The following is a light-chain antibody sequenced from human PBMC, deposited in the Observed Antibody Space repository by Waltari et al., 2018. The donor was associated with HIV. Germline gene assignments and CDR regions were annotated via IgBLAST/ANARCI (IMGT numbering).Light chain of an antibody. CDR1: SSDVGDYKS. V-gene: IGLV2-11*01. CDR3: CSYAGTYTYV. Sequence: QTALTQPRSVSGSPGQSVTISCTATSSDVGDYKSVSWYQQHPGKAPKRMIYDVSKWPSGVPDRFSGSKSGNTASLTISGLRAEDEADYYCCSYAGTYTYVFGTGTKVTVL. CDR2: DVS. J-gene: IGLJ1*01.